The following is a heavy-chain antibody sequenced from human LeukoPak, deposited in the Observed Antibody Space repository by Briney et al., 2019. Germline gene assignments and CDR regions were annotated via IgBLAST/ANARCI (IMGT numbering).Heavy chain of an antibody. CDR2: INSDGSST. V-gene: IGHV3-74*01. D-gene: IGHD6-19*01. J-gene: IGHJ5*02. CDR3: AREVYSSGWDNWFDP. CDR1: GFTFSSYW. Sequence: GGSLRLSCAASGFTFSSYWMHWVRHAPGKGLVWVSRINSDGSSTSYADSVKGRFTISRDNAKNTLYLQMNSLRAEDTAVYYCAREVYSSGWDNWFDPWGQGTLVTVSS.